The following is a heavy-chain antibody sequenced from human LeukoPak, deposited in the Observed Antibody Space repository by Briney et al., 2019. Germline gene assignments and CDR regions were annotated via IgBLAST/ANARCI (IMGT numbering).Heavy chain of an antibody. CDR2: ISYDGSNK. D-gene: IGHD3-22*01. V-gene: IGHV3-30*04. CDR3: ARGGAYYDSSGHLGIDY. CDR1: GFTFSSYA. Sequence: GGSLRLSCAASGFTFSSYAMHWVRQAPGKGLEWVAVISYDGSNKYYADSVKGRFTISRDNSKNTLYLQMNSLRAEDTAVCYCARGGAYYDSSGHLGIDYWGQGTLVTVSS. J-gene: IGHJ4*02.